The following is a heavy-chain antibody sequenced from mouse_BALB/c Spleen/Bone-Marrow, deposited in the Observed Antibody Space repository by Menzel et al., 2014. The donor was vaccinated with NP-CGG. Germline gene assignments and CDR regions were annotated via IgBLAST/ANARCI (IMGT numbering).Heavy chain of an antibody. Sequence: VKLMESGAELARPGASVKLSCKASGYTFTSYWMQWVKQRPGQGLEWIGAIYPGDGDTRYTQKFKGKATLTADKSSSTAYMQLSSLTSEDSAVYYCARSGNYWYFDVWDAVTTLAVSS. CDR3: ARSGNYWYFDV. CDR2: IYPGDGDT. CDR1: GYTFTSYW. D-gene: IGHD2-1*01. V-gene: IGHV1-87*01. J-gene: IGHJ1*01.